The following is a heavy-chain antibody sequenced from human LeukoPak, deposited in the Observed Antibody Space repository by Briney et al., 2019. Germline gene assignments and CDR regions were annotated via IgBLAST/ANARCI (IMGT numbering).Heavy chain of an antibody. D-gene: IGHD5-12*01. Sequence: ASVKVSCKASGYTFTGYYMHWVRQAPGQGLEWMGWINPNSGGTNYAQKFQGRVTMTRDTSISTAYMELSRLRSDDTAVYYCARDFVDIVENWFDPWGQGTLVTVSS. J-gene: IGHJ5*02. V-gene: IGHV1-2*02. CDR1: GYTFTGYY. CDR2: INPNSGGT. CDR3: ARDFVDIVENWFDP.